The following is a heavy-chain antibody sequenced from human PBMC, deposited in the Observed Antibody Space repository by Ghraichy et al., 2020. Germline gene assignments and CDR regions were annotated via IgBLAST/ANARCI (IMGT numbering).Heavy chain of an antibody. Sequence: SETLSLTCTVSGGSISSYYWSWIRQPPGKGLEWIGYIYYSGSTNYNPSLKSRVTISVGTSKNQFSLKLSSVTAADTAVYYCARLDLRYYYDSSGLTYYYYGMDVWGQGTTVTVSS. CDR2: IYYSGST. D-gene: IGHD3-22*01. CDR3: ARLDLRYYYDSSGLTYYYYGMDV. V-gene: IGHV4-59*01. CDR1: GGSISSYY. J-gene: IGHJ6*02.